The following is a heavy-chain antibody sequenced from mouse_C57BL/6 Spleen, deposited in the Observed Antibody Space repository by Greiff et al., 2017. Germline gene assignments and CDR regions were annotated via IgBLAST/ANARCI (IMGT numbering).Heavy chain of an antibody. J-gene: IGHJ1*03. D-gene: IGHD2-3*01. Sequence: EVKLVESEGGLVQPGSSMKLSCTASGFTFSDYYMAWVRQVPEKGLEWVANINSDGSSTYYLASLKSRFIISRDNAKNILYLQMSSLKSEDTATYYCARHDGYYWYFDVWGTGTTVTVSS. CDR1: GFTFSDYY. CDR3: ARHDGYYWYFDV. CDR2: INSDGSST. V-gene: IGHV5-16*01.